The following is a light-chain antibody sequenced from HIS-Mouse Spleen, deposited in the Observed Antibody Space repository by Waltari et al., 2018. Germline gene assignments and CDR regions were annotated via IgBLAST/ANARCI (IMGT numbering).Light chain of an antibody. V-gene: IGLV3-10*01. CDR2: EDS. J-gene: IGLJ2*01. CDR1: ALPNKY. CDR3: YSTDSSGNHRV. Sequence: SYELTQPPSVSVSPGQTASTTCPGDALPNKYAYWYQQKSGQAPVLVIYEDSKRPSGIPERFSGSSSGTMATLTISGAQVEDEADYYCYSTDSSGNHRVFGGGTKLTVL.